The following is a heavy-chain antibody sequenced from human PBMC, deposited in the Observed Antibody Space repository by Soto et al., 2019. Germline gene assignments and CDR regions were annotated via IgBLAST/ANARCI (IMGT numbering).Heavy chain of an antibody. Sequence: ASVKVSCKASGGTFSSYAMNWVRQAPGQGLEWMGGIIPMFGTADYAQKFQGRVTITADESTSTAYMELSSLRSEDTAVYYCARPVLMDTGMRYYYGMDVWGRGTTVTVSS. CDR3: ARPVLMDTGMRYYYGMDV. V-gene: IGHV1-69*13. CDR2: IIPMFGTA. D-gene: IGHD5-18*01. J-gene: IGHJ6*02. CDR1: GGTFSSYA.